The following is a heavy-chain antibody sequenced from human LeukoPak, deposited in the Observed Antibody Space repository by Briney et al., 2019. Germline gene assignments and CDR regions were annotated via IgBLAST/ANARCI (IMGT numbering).Heavy chain of an antibody. J-gene: IGHJ4*02. CDR1: GFTFSSYS. D-gene: IGHD3-22*01. CDR3: AKGSYYDSSGSFYFDY. CDR2: ISTSSTI. Sequence: GGSLRLSCAASGFTFSSYSMNWDRQAPGKGLEWVSYISTSSTIYYADSVKGRFTISRDNSKNTLYVQVNSLGTEDTAAYYCAKGSYYDSSGSFYFDYWGQGTLVTVSS. V-gene: IGHV3-48*01.